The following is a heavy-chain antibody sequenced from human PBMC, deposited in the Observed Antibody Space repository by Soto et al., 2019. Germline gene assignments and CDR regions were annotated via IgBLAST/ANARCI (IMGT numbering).Heavy chain of an antibody. CDR1: GFTFSRYS. CDR2: ISSSSSYI. V-gene: IGHV3-21*03. J-gene: IGHJ4*02. D-gene: IGHD3-10*01. Sequence: EVQLVESGAGLVKPGGSLRLSCAASGFTFSRYSMHWVRQAPGKGLEWVSSISSSSSYIYYADSVKGRFTISRDNAKNSLYLQMKSLRAQDTAVYYRAREQTRVTMVWGVTKYRFDYWGKGPLVTVSS. CDR3: AREQTRVTMVWGVTKYRFDY.